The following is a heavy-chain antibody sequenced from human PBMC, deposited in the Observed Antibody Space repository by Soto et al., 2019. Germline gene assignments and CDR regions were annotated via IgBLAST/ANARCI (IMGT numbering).Heavy chain of an antibody. J-gene: IGHJ4*02. CDR1: GFTFSTYW. Sequence: PGGSLRLSCAASGFTFSTYWMSWVRQAPGKGLEWVANIKQDGSENYYVDSVKGRFTISRDNAKNLVYLQMNSLRAEDTAIYYCEREWVTIDSWGQGTLVTVSS. V-gene: IGHV3-7*03. CDR3: EREWVTIDS. CDR2: IKQDGSEN. D-gene: IGHD4-17*01.